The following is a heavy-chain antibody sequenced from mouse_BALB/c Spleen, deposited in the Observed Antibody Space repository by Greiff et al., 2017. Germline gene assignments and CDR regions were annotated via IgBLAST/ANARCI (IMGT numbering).Heavy chain of an antibody. CDR2: ISDGGSYT. V-gene: IGHV5-4*02. J-gene: IGHJ2*01. D-gene: IGHD2-14*01. Sequence: EVHLVESGGGLVKPGGSLKLSCAASGFTFSDYYMYWVRQTPEKRLEWVATISDGGSYTYYPDSVKGRFTISRDNAKNNLYLQMSSLKSEDTAMYYCARVDRYDPYFDYWGQGTTLTVSS. CDR1: GFTFSDYY. CDR3: ARVDRYDPYFDY.